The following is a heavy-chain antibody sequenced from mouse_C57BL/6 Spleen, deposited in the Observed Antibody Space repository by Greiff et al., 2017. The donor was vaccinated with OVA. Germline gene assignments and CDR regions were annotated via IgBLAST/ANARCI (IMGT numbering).Heavy chain of an antibody. Sequence: VQLQQPGAELVRPGSSVKLSCKASGYTFTSYWMHWVKQRPIQGLEWIGNIDPSDSGTHYNQKFKDKATLTVDKSSSTAYMQLSSLTSEDSAVYYCARDGDYALDYWGQGTTLTVSS. CDR1: GYTFTSYW. CDR2: IDPSDSGT. D-gene: IGHD2-4*01. J-gene: IGHJ2*01. V-gene: IGHV1-52*01. CDR3: ARDGDYALDY.